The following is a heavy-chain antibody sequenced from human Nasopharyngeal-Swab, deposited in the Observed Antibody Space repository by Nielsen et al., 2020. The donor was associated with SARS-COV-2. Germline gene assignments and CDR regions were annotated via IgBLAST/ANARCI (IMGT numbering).Heavy chain of an antibody. CDR3: AREEELGTAYYFDY. CDR2: ISSSSSTI. V-gene: IGHV3-48*01. Sequence: GGSLRLSCAASGFTFSSYSMNWVRQAPGKGLEWVSYISSSSSTIYYAESVKGRFTISRDNAKNSLYLQMNSLRAEDTAVYYCAREEELGTAYYFDYWGQGTLVTVSS. CDR1: GFTFSSYS. J-gene: IGHJ4*02. D-gene: IGHD1-14*01.